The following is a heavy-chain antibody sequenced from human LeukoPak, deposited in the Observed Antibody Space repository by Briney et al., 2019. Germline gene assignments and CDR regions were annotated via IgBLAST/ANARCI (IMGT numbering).Heavy chain of an antibody. Sequence: SETLSLTCTVSGYSISSGYLWGWIRQPPGKGLEWIGSTYHGGTTYSNPSLKSRVIISEDTSKNQFSLKLSSVTAADTAVYYCARGSGDWTYYFNYWGQGTLVTVSS. CDR3: ARGSGDWTYYFNY. CDR1: GYSISSGYL. D-gene: IGHD2-21*02. J-gene: IGHJ4*02. CDR2: TYHGGTT. V-gene: IGHV4-38-2*02.